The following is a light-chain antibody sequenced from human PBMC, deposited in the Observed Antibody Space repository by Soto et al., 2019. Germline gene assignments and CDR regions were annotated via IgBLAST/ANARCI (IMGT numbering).Light chain of an antibody. J-gene: IGLJ3*02. CDR1: SSDVGGYNY. V-gene: IGLV2-14*01. CDR2: DVT. Sequence: QSARTQPASVSGSAGQAISISCTGTSSDVGGYNYVSWYQQHPGKAPKLMIYDVTNRPSGVSNRFSGSKSGNTASLTISGLQAEDEADYYCSSYTSSSTPLVFGGGTKVTVL. CDR3: SSYTSSSTPLV.